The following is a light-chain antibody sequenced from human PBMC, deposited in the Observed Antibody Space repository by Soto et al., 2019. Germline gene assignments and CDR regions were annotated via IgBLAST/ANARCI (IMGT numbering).Light chain of an antibody. CDR3: QKYGSPPWS. J-gene: IGKJ1*01. V-gene: IGKV1-27*01. CDR1: QGISNY. Sequence: DIQMTQSPSSLSASVGDRVTITCRASQGISNYLAWYQQQPGKVPKVLISGASTLQSGVPSRFSGSGSGTDFTLTIISLQPEDGATYYCQKYGSPPWSFGQGTKVEIK. CDR2: GAS.